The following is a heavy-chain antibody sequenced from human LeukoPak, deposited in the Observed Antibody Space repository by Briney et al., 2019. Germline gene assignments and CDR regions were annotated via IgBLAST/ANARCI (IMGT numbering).Heavy chain of an antibody. CDR1: GYTFTSYA. Sequence: ASVKVSCKASGYTFTSYAMHWVRQAPGQRLEWMEWINAGNGNTKYSQEFQGRVTITRDTSASTAHMELSSLRSEDTAVYYCARDWGYYDILTGYLPPKYWGQGTLVTVSS. CDR3: ARDWGYYDILTGYLPPKY. D-gene: IGHD3-9*01. V-gene: IGHV1-3*03. J-gene: IGHJ4*02. CDR2: INAGNGNT.